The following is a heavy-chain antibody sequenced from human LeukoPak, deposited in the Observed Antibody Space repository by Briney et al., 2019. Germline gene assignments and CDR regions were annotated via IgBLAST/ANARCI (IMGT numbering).Heavy chain of an antibody. CDR2: IYYSGST. Sequence: SETLSLTCTVSGGSISSGGYSWSWIRQHPGKGLEWIGYIYYSGSTYYNPSLKSRVTISVDTSKNQFSLKLSSVTAAGTAVYYCASSISYYDFWSGYPRWFDPWGQGTLVTVSS. J-gene: IGHJ5*02. V-gene: IGHV4-31*03. D-gene: IGHD3-3*01. CDR1: GGSISSGGYS. CDR3: ASSISYYDFWSGYPRWFDP.